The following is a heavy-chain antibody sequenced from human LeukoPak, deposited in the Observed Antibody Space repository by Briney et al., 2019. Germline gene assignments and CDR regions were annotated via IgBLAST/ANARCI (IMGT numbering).Heavy chain of an antibody. CDR3: ASPLLWFGELPDY. CDR1: GFTFSSYE. D-gene: IGHD3-10*01. J-gene: IGHJ4*02. V-gene: IGHV3-48*03. CDR2: ISSSGSTI. Sequence: GGSRRLSWAASGFTFSSYEMNWVRQAPGKGLEGVSYISSSGSTIYYADSVKGRFTISRDNAKNSLYLQMNSLRAEDTAVYYCASPLLWFGELPDYWGQGTLVTVSS.